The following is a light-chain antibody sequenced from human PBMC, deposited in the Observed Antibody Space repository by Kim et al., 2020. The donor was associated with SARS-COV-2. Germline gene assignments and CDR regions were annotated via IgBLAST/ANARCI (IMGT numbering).Light chain of an antibody. CDR3: GSYTTSNTWV. J-gene: IGLJ3*02. Sequence: GQSITISCTGTNSDIGGYNYVCWYQKYPGKAPKLMIYDVINRPAGVSSRFSGSKSGNAASLTISRLQAEDEADYYCGSYTTSNTWVFGGGTQLTVL. CDR2: DVI. V-gene: IGLV2-14*03. CDR1: NSDIGGYNY.